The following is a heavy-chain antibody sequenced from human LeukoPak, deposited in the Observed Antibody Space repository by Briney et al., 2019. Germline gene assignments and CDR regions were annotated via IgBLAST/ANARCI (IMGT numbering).Heavy chain of an antibody. J-gene: IGHJ6*02. CDR1: GGSFSGYY. D-gene: IGHD1-26*01. CDR2: INHSGST. Sequence: SETLSLTRAVYGGSFSGYYWSWIRQPPGKGLEWIGEINHSGSTNYNPPLKSRVTISVDTSKNQFSLKLSSVTAADTAVYYCARGRRASPYYYYYGMDVWGQGTTVTVSS. V-gene: IGHV4-34*01. CDR3: ARGRRASPYYYYYGMDV.